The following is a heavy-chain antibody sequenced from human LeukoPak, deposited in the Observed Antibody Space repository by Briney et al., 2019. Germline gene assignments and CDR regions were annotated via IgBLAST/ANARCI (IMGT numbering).Heavy chain of an antibody. D-gene: IGHD4-23*01. CDR1: GYRFTSYW. CDR2: IDPSDSYI. CDR3: ARDSVVTAGGAFDI. J-gene: IGHJ3*02. Sequence: GESLRISWKGSGYRFTSYWISWVRQMPGKGLEWMGRIDPSDSYIKYSPSFQGHVTISADKSISTAYLQWSSLEASDTAMYYCARDSVVTAGGAFDIWGQGTMVTVSS. V-gene: IGHV5-10-1*01.